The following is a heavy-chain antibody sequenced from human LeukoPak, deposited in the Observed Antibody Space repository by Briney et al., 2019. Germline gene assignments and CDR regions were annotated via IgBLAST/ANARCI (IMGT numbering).Heavy chain of an antibody. CDR2: IYSGGST. V-gene: IGHV3-66*04. D-gene: IGHD6-6*01. CDR3: ARPAARSSSPYYYYGMDV. CDR1: GFNFRAYW. Sequence: GGSLRVSCAVSGFNFRAYWMSWVRQAPGKGLEWVSVIYSGGSTYYADSVKGRFTISRDNSKNTLYLQMNSLRAEDTAVYYCARPAARSSSPYYYYGMDVWGQGTTVTVSS. J-gene: IGHJ6*02.